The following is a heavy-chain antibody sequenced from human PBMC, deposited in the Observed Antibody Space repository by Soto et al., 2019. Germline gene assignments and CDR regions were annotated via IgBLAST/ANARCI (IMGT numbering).Heavy chain of an antibody. CDR2: IIPIFGTA. V-gene: IGHV1-69*13. J-gene: IGHJ4*02. D-gene: IGHD3-22*01. CDR1: GGTFSSYA. Sequence: ASVKVSCKASGGTFSSYAISWVRQAPGQGLEWMGGIIPIFGTANYAQKFQGRVTITADESTSTAYIELSSLISEDTAVYYCAIVEVDCYDSSGYYYYFDYWGQGTLVTVSS. CDR3: AIVEVDCYDSSGYYYYFDY.